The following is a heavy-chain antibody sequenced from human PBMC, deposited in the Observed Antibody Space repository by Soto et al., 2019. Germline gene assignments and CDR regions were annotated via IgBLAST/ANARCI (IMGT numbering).Heavy chain of an antibody. CDR2: ISDNGRTT. J-gene: IGHJ4*02. D-gene: IGHD1-1*01. V-gene: IGHV3-23*01. CDR3: TKRLGSTATTYGDS. Sequence: VGSLRLSCAASGFTFSSYDMSWGRQAPGKGLEWVSVISDNGRTTYYVDSVKGRFTISRDNSKNILFLQMNSLRVEDTAIYYCTKRLGSTATTYGDSWGQGTLVTVSS. CDR1: GFTFSSYD.